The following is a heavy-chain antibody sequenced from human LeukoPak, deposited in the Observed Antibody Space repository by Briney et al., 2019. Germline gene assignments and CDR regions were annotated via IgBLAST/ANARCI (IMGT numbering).Heavy chain of an antibody. J-gene: IGHJ4*02. V-gene: IGHV3-30*02. CDR2: IRYDGTNK. CDR1: GFTSNSYG. Sequence: GGSLRLSCAASGFTSNSYGMHWVRQAPGKGLEWVAYIRYDGTNKYYADSVKGRFTISRDNSKNTLYLQMNSLRAEDTAVYYCANLPGSGSYSHFDYWGQGTLVSVSS. CDR3: ANLPGSGSYSHFDY. D-gene: IGHD1-26*01.